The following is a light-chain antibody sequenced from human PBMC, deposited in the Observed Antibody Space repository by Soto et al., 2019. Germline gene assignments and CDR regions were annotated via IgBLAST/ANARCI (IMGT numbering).Light chain of an antibody. CDR1: SSDIGSFDY. J-gene: IGLJ1*01. Sequence: QSALTQPASVSGSPGQSITISCSGTSSDIGSFDYVSWFQQHPGKAPKLLIYEVTHRPSGVSYRFSGSKSGNTASLTISGVQPEDEGDYYCQSYDSTLSARYVFGTGTKVTVL. CDR3: QSYDSTLSARYV. CDR2: EVT. V-gene: IGLV2-14*01.